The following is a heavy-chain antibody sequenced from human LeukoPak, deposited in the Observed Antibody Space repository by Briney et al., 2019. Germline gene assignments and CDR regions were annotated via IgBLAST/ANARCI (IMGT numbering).Heavy chain of an antibody. CDR3: ARETYDSSGYYYVDY. J-gene: IGHJ4*02. D-gene: IGHD3-22*01. V-gene: IGHV1-46*01. Sequence: GASVKVSCKASGYTFTGYYMHWVRQAPGQGLEWMGIINPSGGSTSYAQKFQGRVTMTRDTSTSTVYMELSSLRSEDTAVYYCARETYDSSGYYYVDYWGQGTLVTVSS. CDR1: GYTFTGYY. CDR2: INPSGGST.